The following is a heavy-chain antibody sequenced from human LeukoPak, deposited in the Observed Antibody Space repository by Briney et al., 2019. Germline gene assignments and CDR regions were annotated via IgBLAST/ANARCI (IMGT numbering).Heavy chain of an antibody. D-gene: IGHD6-19*01. Sequence: GGSLRLSCAASGFTFSSYAMSWVRQAPGKGLEWISTISGSGGSTYYADSVKGRFTISRDNSKNTLYLQMNSLRAEDTAVYYCAKVLVAVYFDYWGQGTLVTVSS. V-gene: IGHV3-23*01. CDR2: ISGSGGST. CDR3: AKVLVAVYFDY. J-gene: IGHJ4*02. CDR1: GFTFSSYA.